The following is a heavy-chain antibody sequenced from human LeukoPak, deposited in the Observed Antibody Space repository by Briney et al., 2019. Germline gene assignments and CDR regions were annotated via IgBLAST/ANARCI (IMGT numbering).Heavy chain of an antibody. V-gene: IGHV3-49*03. CDR1: GFTFGGYA. J-gene: IGHJ4*02. CDR3: TRFMLRGLPGDY. Sequence: PGGSLRLSCTASGFTFGGYAMSWFRQAPGKGLEWVGFIRSKAYGGKTEYAAFGKGRFTISRDDSKSIAYLQMNSLKTEDTAVYYCTRFMLRGLPGDYWGQGTLVTVSS. CDR2: IRSKAYGGKT. D-gene: IGHD3-10*01.